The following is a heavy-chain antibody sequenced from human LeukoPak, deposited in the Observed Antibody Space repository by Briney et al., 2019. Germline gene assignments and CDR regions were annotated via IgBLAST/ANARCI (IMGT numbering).Heavy chain of an antibody. D-gene: IGHD4-17*01. J-gene: IGHJ4*02. CDR3: AKPQITVTTGGFDY. Sequence: GALRLSCAASGFTFSSYAMSWVRQAPGKGLEWVSGISGSGGSTYYADSVKGRFTISRDNSKNTLYLQMNSLRAEDTAVYYCAKPQITVTTGGFDYWGQGTLVTVSS. V-gene: IGHV3-23*01. CDR1: GFTFSSYA. CDR2: ISGSGGST.